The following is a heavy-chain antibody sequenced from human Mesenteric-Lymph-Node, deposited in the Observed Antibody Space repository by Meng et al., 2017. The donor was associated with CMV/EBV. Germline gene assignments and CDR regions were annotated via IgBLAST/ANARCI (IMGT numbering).Heavy chain of an antibody. J-gene: IGHJ4*02. V-gene: IGHV4-34*01. Sequence: AVDGVSFSDYYWSWIRQPPGKGLEWIGEINHSGSTIYNPSLKSRVTISVDTSKNQFSLNLNSVTAADTAVYYCASDVRGSGTYYSNSWGQGTLVTVSS. CDR2: INHSGST. CDR1: GVSFSDYY. D-gene: IGHD3-10*01. CDR3: ASDVRGSGTYYSNS.